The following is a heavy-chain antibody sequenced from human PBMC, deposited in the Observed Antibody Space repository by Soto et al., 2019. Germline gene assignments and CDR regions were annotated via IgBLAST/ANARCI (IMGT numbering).Heavy chain of an antibody. CDR2: ISGSGDNT. Sequence: EVQLLESGGGLVQPGGSLRLSCAASGFTFRNYAMSWVRQAPGKGLEWVSVISGSGDNTYYADSVKGRFTISRDNSKNTLYLQMNSLRAEDAAIYYCARYTFHWAFDIWGQGTMVTVSS. CDR1: GFTFRNYA. CDR3: ARYTFHWAFDI. D-gene: IGHD1-20*01. V-gene: IGHV3-23*01. J-gene: IGHJ3*02.